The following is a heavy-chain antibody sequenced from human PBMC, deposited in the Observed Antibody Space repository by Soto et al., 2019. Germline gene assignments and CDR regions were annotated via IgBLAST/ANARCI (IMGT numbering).Heavy chain of an antibody. CDR2: INPSGGST. Sequence: ASVKVSCKASGYTVASYYMHWVRQAPGQGLEWMGIINPSGGSTSYAQKFQGRVTMTRDTSTSTVYMELSSLRSEDTAVYYCASDRSSSSSPISNWFDPWGKGTQSTVSS. CDR3: ASDRSSSSSPISNWFDP. CDR1: GYTVASYY. D-gene: IGHD6-6*01. J-gene: IGHJ5*02. V-gene: IGHV1-46*01.